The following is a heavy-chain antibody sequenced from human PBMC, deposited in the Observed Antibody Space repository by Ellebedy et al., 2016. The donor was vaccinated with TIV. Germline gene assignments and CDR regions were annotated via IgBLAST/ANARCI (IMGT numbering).Heavy chain of an antibody. J-gene: IGHJ5*02. Sequence: GESLKISCAASGFTFSSYGMHWVRQAPGKGLEWVALISYDGNNKFYADSVKGRFTISRDNSKNTLYLQMNRLRPEDTAVYYCARVRYYDSENYIHPFDPWGQGTLVTVSS. V-gene: IGHV3-30*03. CDR3: ARVRYYDSENYIHPFDP. D-gene: IGHD3-10*01. CDR1: GFTFSSYG. CDR2: ISYDGNNK.